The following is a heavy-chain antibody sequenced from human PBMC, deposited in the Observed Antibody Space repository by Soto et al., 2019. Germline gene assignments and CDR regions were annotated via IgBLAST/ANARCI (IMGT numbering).Heavy chain of an antibody. J-gene: IGHJ4*02. CDR2: IIPIFGTA. CDR1: GGTFSSYA. Sequence: QVQLVQSGAEVKKPGSSVKVSCKASGGTFSSYAISWVRQAPGQGLEWMGGIIPIFGTANYAQKFQGRVPITADESTSTAYMELSSLRSEDTAVHYCARDRYDSSGYDPLLPYYFDCWGQGTLVTVSS. D-gene: IGHD3-22*01. CDR3: ARDRYDSSGYDPLLPYYFDC. V-gene: IGHV1-69*12.